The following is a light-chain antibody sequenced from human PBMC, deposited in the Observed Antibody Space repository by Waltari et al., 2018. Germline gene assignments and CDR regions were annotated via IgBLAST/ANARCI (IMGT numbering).Light chain of an antibody. CDR3: AAWDDSLNGYV. CDR1: NSNIGSNP. V-gene: IGLV1-44*01. Sequence: QSVLTQSPSASGTPGQRVTISCSGSNSNIGSNPANWYQQLPGAAPKLLIYDNVQRRSGVPDRFAGSTSGSSASLAISWLQAEDEAEYYCAAWDDSLNGYVFGTGTKVTVL. CDR2: DNV. J-gene: IGLJ1*01.